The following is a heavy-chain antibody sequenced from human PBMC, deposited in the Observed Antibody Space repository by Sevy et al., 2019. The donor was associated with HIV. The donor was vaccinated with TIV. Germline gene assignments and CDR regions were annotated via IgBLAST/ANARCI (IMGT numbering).Heavy chain of an antibody. V-gene: IGHV3-30-3*01. CDR1: GFTFSSYA. D-gene: IGHD1-1*01. J-gene: IGHJ6*02. Sequence: GGSLRLSCAASGFTFSSYAMHWVRPAPGKGLEWVAVISYDGSNKYYADSVKGRFTISRDNSKNTLYLQMNSLRAEDTAVYYCARDRGPDWNDFQYYYYGMDVWGQGTTVTVSS. CDR3: ARDRGPDWNDFQYYYYGMDV. CDR2: ISYDGSNK.